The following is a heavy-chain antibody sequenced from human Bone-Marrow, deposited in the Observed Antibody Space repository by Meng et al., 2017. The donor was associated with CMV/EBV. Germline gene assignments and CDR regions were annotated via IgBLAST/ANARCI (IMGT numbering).Heavy chain of an antibody. D-gene: IGHD3-16*01. CDR1: GITFSSYW. V-gene: IGHV3-74*01. Sequence: GESLKISCAASGITFSSYWMHWVRQAPGKGLVWVSGINGDGTSTTYADSVKGRFTISRNNAKNTMYVQMNSLRGEDTAVYYCTPQLGGVGAYWGQGNEVTVSS. CDR2: INGDGTST. J-gene: IGHJ4*02. CDR3: TPQLGGVGAY.